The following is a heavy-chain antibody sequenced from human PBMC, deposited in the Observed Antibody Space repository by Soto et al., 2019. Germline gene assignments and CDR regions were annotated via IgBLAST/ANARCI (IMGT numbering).Heavy chain of an antibody. V-gene: IGHV4-30-2*01. J-gene: IGHJ4*02. CDR2: IFHSGIS. Sequence: SETLSLTCAVSGGSITTVGYSWSWIRQPPGKGLEWIGYIFHSGISYSNPSLKGRVTMSVDGSKNRFSLRLSSVTAADTAVYYCARRISARTYYFDYWGQGTLVTVSS. D-gene: IGHD6-6*01. CDR1: GGSITTVGYS. CDR3: ARRISARTYYFDY.